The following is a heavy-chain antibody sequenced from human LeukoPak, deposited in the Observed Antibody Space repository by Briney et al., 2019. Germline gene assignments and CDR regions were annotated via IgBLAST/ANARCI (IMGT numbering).Heavy chain of an antibody. V-gene: IGHV5-51*01. Sequence: GESLKISCKGSGYSFTSYWIGWVRQMPGKGLEWMGIIYPGDSDTRYSPSFQGQVTISADKSISTAYLQWSSLKASDTAMYYRARHLNYGDYYYYYGMDVWGQGTTVTVSS. D-gene: IGHD4-17*01. CDR1: GYSFTSYW. J-gene: IGHJ6*02. CDR3: ARHLNYGDYYYYYGMDV. CDR2: IYPGDSDT.